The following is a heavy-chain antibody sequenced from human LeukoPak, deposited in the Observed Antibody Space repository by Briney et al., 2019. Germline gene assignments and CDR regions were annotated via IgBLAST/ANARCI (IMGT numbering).Heavy chain of an antibody. CDR3: AKFLEWLESFDY. Sequence: GGSLRLSCAASGFTFNNNAMSWVRQAPGKGLEWVSTISGSGGSTFYADSVKGRFTISRDNSKNTLYMQMNSLRAEDTAVYYCAKFLEWLESFDYWGQGTLVTVSS. CDR1: GFTFNNNA. D-gene: IGHD3-3*01. J-gene: IGHJ4*02. V-gene: IGHV3-23*01. CDR2: ISGSGGST.